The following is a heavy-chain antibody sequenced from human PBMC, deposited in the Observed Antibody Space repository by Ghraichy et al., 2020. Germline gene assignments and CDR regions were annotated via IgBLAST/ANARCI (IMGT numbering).Heavy chain of an antibody. J-gene: IGHJ3*02. CDR2: ISGSGGST. V-gene: IGHV3-23*01. D-gene: IGHD3-22*01. CDR1: GFTFSSYA. Sequence: GGSLRLSCAASGFTFSSYAMSWVRQAPGKGLERVSAISGSGGSTYYADSVKGRFTISRDNSKNTLYLQMNSLRAEDTAVYYCAKVRRFYDSSGYRPMPIYRAGAFDIWGQGTMVTVSS. CDR3: AKVRRFYDSSGYRPMPIYRAGAFDI.